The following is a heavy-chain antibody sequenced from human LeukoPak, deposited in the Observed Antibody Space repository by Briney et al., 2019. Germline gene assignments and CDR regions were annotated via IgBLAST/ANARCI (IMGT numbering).Heavy chain of an antibody. V-gene: IGHV3-30*03. CDR2: ISYDESNK. J-gene: IGHJ6*03. Sequence: GGSLRLSCAASGFTSSSYGMHWVRQAPGKGLEWVAVISYDESNKYYVDSVKGRFTISRDNAKNSLYLQMNSLRAEDTAVYYCAREAKLATYYYYYYMDVWGKGTTVTVSS. CDR1: GFTSSSYG. CDR3: AREAKLATYYYYYYMDV. D-gene: IGHD6-13*01.